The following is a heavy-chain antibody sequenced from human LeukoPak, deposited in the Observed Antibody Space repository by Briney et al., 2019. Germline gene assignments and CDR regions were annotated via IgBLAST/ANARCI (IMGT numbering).Heavy chain of an antibody. CDR2: IYPGDSDT. CDR3: ARPAPACSSTSCYLAH. Sequence: GESLKISCKGSGYSFTYWIGWVRQMPGKGLEWMGIIYPGDSDTRYSPSFQGQVTISADKSISTAYLQWSSLKASDTAMYYCARPAPACSSTSCYLAHWGQGTLVTVSS. CDR1: GYSFTYW. V-gene: IGHV5-51*01. J-gene: IGHJ4*02. D-gene: IGHD2-2*01.